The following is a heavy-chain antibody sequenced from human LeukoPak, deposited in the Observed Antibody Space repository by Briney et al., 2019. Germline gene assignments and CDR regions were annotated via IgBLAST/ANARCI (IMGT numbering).Heavy chain of an antibody. D-gene: IGHD2-2*03. J-gene: IGHJ4*02. CDR1: GYSISSGYY. CDR2: IYHSGST. Sequence: SETLSLTCAVSGYSISSGYYWGWIRQPPGKGLEWIGSIYHSGSTYYNPSLKSRVTISVDTSKNQFSLKLSSVTAADTAVYYCARRGYCSSTSCQPFDYWGQGTLVTVSS. CDR3: ARRGYCSSTSCQPFDY. V-gene: IGHV4-38-2*01.